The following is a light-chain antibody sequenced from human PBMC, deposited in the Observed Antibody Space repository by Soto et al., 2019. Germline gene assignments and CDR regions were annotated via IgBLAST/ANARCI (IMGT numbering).Light chain of an antibody. J-gene: IGLJ3*02. CDR2: KNH. V-gene: IGLV1-47*01. Sequence: QSVLTQPPSVSGTPGQSVTISCSGSSSNIGKNYVYWYQHLPGTAPKLLIYKNHQRPSGVPDRFSGSKSGTSASLAISGLRSEDEGDYYCSSYTSSSTRVFGGGTKVTVL. CDR3: SSYTSSSTRV. CDR1: SSNIGKNY.